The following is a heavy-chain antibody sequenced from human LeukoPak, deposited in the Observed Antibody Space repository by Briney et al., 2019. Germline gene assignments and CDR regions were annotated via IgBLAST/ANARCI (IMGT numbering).Heavy chain of an antibody. CDR3: AKDKLWFGELSSSDAFDI. V-gene: IGHV3-23*01. J-gene: IGHJ3*02. CDR2: ISGSGGST. D-gene: IGHD3-10*01. Sequence: GGSLRLSCAASGFTFSSYAMSWVRQAPGKGLEWVSAISGSGGSTYYADSVKGRFTISRDNSKNTLYLQMNSLRAEDTAVYYCAKDKLWFGELSSSDAFDIWGQGTMVTVSS. CDR1: GFTFSSYA.